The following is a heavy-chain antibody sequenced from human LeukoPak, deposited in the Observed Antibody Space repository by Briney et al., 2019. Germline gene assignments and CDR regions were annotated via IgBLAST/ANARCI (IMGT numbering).Heavy chain of an antibody. D-gene: IGHD2-8*01. CDR1: GGSISSGGYY. Sequence: SQTLSLTCTVSGGSISSGGYYWSWIRQPPGKGLEWIGYIYHSGSTYYNPSLKSLVTISVDRSKNQFSLKLSSVTAADTAVYYCARLLTDEGAFDIWGQGTMVTVSS. CDR3: ARLLTDEGAFDI. CDR2: IYHSGST. V-gene: IGHV4-30-2*01. J-gene: IGHJ3*02.